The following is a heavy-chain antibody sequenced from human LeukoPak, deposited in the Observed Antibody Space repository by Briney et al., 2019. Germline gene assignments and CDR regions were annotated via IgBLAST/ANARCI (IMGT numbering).Heavy chain of an antibody. Sequence: GGSLRLSCAASGFTVSSSYMSWVRQAPGKGLEWVSVIYSGGNTYYADSVKGRFIISRDTSKNTLYLQMNSLRAEDTAVYYCARGSRGGDSELDYWGQGTLVTVSS. CDR2: IYSGGNT. CDR3: ARGSRGGDSELDY. J-gene: IGHJ4*02. D-gene: IGHD2-21*02. V-gene: IGHV3-53*01. CDR1: GFTVSSSY.